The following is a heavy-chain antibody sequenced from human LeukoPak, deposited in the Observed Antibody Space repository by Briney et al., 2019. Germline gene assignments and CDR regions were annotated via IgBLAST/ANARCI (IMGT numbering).Heavy chain of an antibody. Sequence: SVKVSCKASGGTFSSYAISWVRQAPGQGLEWMGGIIPIFGTANYAQKFQGRVTITADESTSTAYMELSSLRSEDTAVYYCARDSPYSSSWLNWFDPWGQGTLVTDSS. J-gene: IGHJ5*02. V-gene: IGHV1-69*13. D-gene: IGHD6-13*01. CDR3: ARDSPYSSSWLNWFDP. CDR2: IIPIFGTA. CDR1: GGTFSSYA.